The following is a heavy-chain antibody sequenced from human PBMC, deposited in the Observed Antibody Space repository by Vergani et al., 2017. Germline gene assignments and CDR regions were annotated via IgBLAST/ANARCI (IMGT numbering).Heavy chain of an antibody. D-gene: IGHD4-23*01. Sequence: QVQLQESGPGLVKPSQTLSLTCTVSGGSISSGGSYWSWIRQHPGKGLEWIRYIYYSGSTYYNPSLKSRVTISVDTSKNQFSLKLSSVTAADTAVYYCARADYGGNGGFDYWGQGTLVTVSS. CDR2: IYYSGST. V-gene: IGHV4-31*03. CDR3: ARADYGGNGGFDY. CDR1: GGSISSGGSY. J-gene: IGHJ4*02.